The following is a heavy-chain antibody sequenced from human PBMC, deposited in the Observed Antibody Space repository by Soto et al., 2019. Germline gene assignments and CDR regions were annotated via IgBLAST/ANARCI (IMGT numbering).Heavy chain of an antibody. CDR1: GFTFSSYS. V-gene: IGHV3-21*01. Sequence: GGSLRLSCAASGFTFSSYSMNWVRQAPGKGLEWVSSISSSSSYIYYADSVKGRFTISRDNAKNSLYLQMDSLRAEDTAVYYCAREPSSSWYNWFDPWGQGXLVTVYS. D-gene: IGHD6-13*01. CDR2: ISSSSSYI. CDR3: AREPSSSWYNWFDP. J-gene: IGHJ5*02.